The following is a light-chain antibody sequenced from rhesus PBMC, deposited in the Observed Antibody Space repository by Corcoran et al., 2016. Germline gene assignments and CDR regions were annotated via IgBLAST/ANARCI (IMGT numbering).Light chain of an antibody. CDR2: GAS. CDR1: QRVSSN. CDR3: LQHSSWPLT. J-gene: IGKJ4*01. Sequence: EIVMTQSPATLSLSPGERATLSCRASQRVSSNLAWYQQKPGQAPRLLIYGASSRATGLPDKFRGSGSGTDFSLTISSLEPEDVAVYYGLQHSSWPLTFGGGTKVELK. V-gene: IGKV3-24*01.